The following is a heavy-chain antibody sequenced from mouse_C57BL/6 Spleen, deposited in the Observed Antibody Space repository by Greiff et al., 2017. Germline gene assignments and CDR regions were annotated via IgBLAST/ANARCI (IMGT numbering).Heavy chain of an antibody. V-gene: IGHV1-82*01. CDR1: GYAFSSSW. J-gene: IGHJ3*01. Sequence: QVQLQQSGPELVKPGASVKISCKASGYAFSSSWMNWVKQRPGKGLEWIGRIYPGDGDTNYNGKFKGKATLTADKSSSTAYMQLSSLTSEDSAVYFCANHDWFAYWGQGTLVTVSA. CDR3: ANHDWFAY. CDR2: IYPGDGDT.